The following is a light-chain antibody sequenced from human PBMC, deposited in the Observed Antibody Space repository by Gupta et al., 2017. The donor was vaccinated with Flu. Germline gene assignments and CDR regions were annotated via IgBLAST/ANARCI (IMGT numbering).Light chain of an antibody. CDR1: QSISSW. CDR3: QQEDSSPWK. V-gene: IGKV1-5*03. Sequence: DIQMTQSPSTLSASIGDRVTITCRASQSISSWLAWHQQKPGKAPKLLIYKTSTLESGVPPRFSGSGSGTEFTLTISSLQPDDFATYYCQQEDSSPWKLDQGTKVDIK. CDR2: KTS. J-gene: IGKJ1*01.